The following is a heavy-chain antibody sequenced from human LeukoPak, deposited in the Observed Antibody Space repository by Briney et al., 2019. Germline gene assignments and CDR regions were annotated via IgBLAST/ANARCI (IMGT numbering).Heavy chain of an antibody. Sequence: GGSLRLSCAASGFPFSSYSMTWVRQAPGKGLEWVAVIGHDGSFKESADAVKGRFTISRDNPKNTLYLHMSSLRAEDTAVYYCARDLGRGSYVDYWGQGSLVTVSS. CDR3: ARDLGRGSYVDY. CDR1: GFPFSSYS. J-gene: IGHJ4*02. CDR2: IGHDGSFK. D-gene: IGHD3-16*01. V-gene: IGHV3-33*08.